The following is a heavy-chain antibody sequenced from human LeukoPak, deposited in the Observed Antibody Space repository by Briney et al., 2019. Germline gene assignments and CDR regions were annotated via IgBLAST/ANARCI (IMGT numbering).Heavy chain of an antibody. V-gene: IGHV2-26*01. CDR3: ARILIRAAAYSFDY. J-gene: IGHJ4*02. D-gene: IGHD6-13*01. CDR1: GFSLSNARMG. Sequence: ESSPVLVKPTETLTLTCTVSGFSLSNARMGVSWIRQPPGKALEWLAHIFSNDEKSYSTSLKSRLTISKDTSKSQVVLTMTNMDPVDTATYYCARILIRAAAYSFDYWGQGTLVTVSS. CDR2: IFSNDEK.